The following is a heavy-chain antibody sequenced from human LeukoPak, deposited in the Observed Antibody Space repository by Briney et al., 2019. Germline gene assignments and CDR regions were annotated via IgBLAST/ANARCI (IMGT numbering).Heavy chain of an antibody. CDR3: ARVLRGVTFDAFDI. J-gene: IGHJ3*02. D-gene: IGHD3-10*01. CDR1: GGSFSGYY. V-gene: IGHV4-34*01. Sequence: SETLSLTCAVYGGSFSGYYWSWIRQPPGKGLEWIGEINHSGSTNYNPSLKSRVTISVDTSKNQFSLKLRSVTAADTAVYYCARVLRGVTFDAFDIWGQGTMVTVSS. CDR2: INHSGST.